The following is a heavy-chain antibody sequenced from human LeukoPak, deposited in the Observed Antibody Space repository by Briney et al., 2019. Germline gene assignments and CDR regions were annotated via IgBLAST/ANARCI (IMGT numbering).Heavy chain of an antibody. CDR1: GFTFSSYG. CDR3: AKDEGPYCSGGSCIHLDY. CDR2: ISYDGSNK. D-gene: IGHD2-15*01. V-gene: IGHV3-30*18. J-gene: IGHJ4*02. Sequence: GGSLRLSCAASGFTFSSYGMHWVRQAPGKGLEWVAVISYDGSNKYYADSVKGRFTISRDNSKNALYLQMNSLRAEDTAVYYCAKDEGPYCSGGSCIHLDYWGQGTLVTVSS.